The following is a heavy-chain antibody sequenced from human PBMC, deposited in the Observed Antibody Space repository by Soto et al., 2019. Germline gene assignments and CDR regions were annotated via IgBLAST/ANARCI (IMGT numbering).Heavy chain of an antibody. CDR1: GFTFSGSA. CDR2: IRSKANSYAP. D-gene: IGHD2-21*02. CDR3: TRQALQYCRGDCYLLPYFYL. J-gene: IGHJ2*01. V-gene: IGHV3-73*02. Sequence: EVQLVESGGGLVQPGGSLKLSCAASGFTFSGSAMHWVRHASGKGLEWVGRIRSKANSYAPAYAASVKGRFTISRDDSKNTAYLQMNSLKTEDTAVYYCTRQALQYCRGDCYLLPYFYLWGRGTLVTVSS.